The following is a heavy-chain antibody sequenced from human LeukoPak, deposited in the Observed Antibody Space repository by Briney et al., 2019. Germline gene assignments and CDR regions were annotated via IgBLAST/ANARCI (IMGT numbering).Heavy chain of an antibody. Sequence: ASVKVSCKASGYRFSAYAIHWVRQAPGQRFEWMGWIDADNGDTRYSQKFQGRVTITRDTSASTAYMELSSLRSEDTAVYYCARGSTSDWSLDYWGQETLVTISS. V-gene: IGHV1-3*01. D-gene: IGHD6-19*01. CDR1: GYRFSAYA. CDR2: IDADNGDT. CDR3: ARGSTSDWSLDY. J-gene: IGHJ4*02.